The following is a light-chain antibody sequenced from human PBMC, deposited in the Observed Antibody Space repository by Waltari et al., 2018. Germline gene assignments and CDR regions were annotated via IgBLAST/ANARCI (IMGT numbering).Light chain of an antibody. J-gene: IGLJ1*01. CDR2: SAD. V-gene: IGLV7-43*01. CDR3: LLFYGGAYV. CDR1: PGAVTSGSF. Sequence: QTVVTQEPSLTVSPGGTVTLTCASSPGAVTSGSFPTWFQQRPGQPPKSLIYSADNKHSWTPARFSGSFIGGKAALTVSGVQPEDEADYFCLLFYGGAYVFGTGTKLTVL.